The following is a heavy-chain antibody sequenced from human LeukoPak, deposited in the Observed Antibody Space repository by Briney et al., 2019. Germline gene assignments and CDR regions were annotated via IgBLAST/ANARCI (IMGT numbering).Heavy chain of an antibody. J-gene: IGHJ6*03. Sequence: ASVKVSCKASGYTFTGYYMHWVRQAPGQGLEWMGWINPNSGGTNSAQKFQGRVTMTRDTSISTAYMELSSLRSDDTAVYYCARNCENYFYYYMDVWGKGTTVTISS. V-gene: IGHV1-2*02. CDR1: GYTFTGYY. CDR2: INPNSGGT. CDR3: ARNCENYFYYYMDV. D-gene: IGHD1-1*01.